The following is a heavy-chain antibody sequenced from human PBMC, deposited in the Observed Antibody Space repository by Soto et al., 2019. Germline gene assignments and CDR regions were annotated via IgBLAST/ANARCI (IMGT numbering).Heavy chain of an antibody. CDR1: GGSISSSNW. J-gene: IGHJ3*02. CDR3: ARDAYVWGQDAFDI. Sequence: QVQLQESGPGLVKPSGTLSLTCAVSGGSISSSNWWSWVRQPPGKGLEWIGEIYHSGSTNYNPSLKSRVTISVDKSKNQCSLKLSSVAAADSVVYYCARDAYVWGQDAFDIWGQGTMDTVSS. D-gene: IGHD3-16*01. V-gene: IGHV4-4*02. CDR2: IYHSGST.